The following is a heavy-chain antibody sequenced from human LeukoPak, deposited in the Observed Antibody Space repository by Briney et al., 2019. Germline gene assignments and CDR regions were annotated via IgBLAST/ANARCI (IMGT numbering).Heavy chain of an antibody. J-gene: IGHJ6*02. CDR2: INHSGST. Sequence: SETLSLTCAVYGGSFSGYYWSWIRQPPGKGLGWIGEINHSGSTNYNPSLKSRVTISVDTSKNQFSLKLSSVTAADTAVYYCARGPAVPRRYYYYGMDVWGQGTTVTVSS. V-gene: IGHV4-34*01. CDR1: GGSFSGYY. CDR3: ARGPAVPRRYYYYGMDV. D-gene: IGHD2-2*01.